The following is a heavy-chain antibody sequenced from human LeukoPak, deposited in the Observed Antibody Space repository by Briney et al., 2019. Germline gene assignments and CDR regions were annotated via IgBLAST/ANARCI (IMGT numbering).Heavy chain of an antibody. CDR1: GFTCSSYG. D-gene: IGHD4-17*01. J-gene: IGHJ4*02. Sequence: GGSLRLSCAASGFTCSSYGMHWVRQAPAKGLERVDIISYDGSNKYYADSVKGRFTISRDNSKNTLYLQMNSLRAEDTAVYYCAKSTTVTQRGYFDYWGQGTLVTVSS. CDR3: AKSTTVTQRGYFDY. CDR2: ISYDGSNK. V-gene: IGHV3-30*18.